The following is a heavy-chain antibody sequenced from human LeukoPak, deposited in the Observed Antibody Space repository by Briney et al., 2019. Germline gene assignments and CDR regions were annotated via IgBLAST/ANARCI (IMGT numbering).Heavy chain of an antibody. V-gene: IGHV4-30-2*01. CDR2: ISHSGST. CDR3: ARIPLGRGLSYYFDY. CDR1: GGSISSGGYS. J-gene: IGHJ4*02. D-gene: IGHD7-27*01. Sequence: PSETLSLTCAVSGGSISSGGYSWSWIRQPPGKGLEWIGYISHSGSTYYNPSLKSRVTISGDRPRNQFSLKLSSVTAADTAVYYCARIPLGRGLSYYFDYWGQGTLVTVSS.